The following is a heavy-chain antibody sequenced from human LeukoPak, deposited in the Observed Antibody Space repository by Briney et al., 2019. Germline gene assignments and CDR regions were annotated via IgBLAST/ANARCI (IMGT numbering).Heavy chain of an antibody. J-gene: IGHJ4*02. V-gene: IGHV3-66*01. CDR2: IYSGGST. CDR1: GFTVSSNY. Sequence: GGSLRLSCAASGFTVSSNYMSWVRQAPGKGLEWVSVIYSGGSTYYADSVKGRFTISRDNSKNTLYLQMNSLRAEDTAVYYCARDTQWLRFSYWGQGTLVTVSS. D-gene: IGHD5-12*01. CDR3: ARDTQWLRFSY.